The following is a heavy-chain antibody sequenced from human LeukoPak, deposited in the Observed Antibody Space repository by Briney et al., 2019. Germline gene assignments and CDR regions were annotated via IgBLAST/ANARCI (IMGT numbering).Heavy chain of an antibody. D-gene: IGHD2-15*01. CDR1: GGSFSGYY. V-gene: IGHV4-4*07. Sequence: SETLSLTCAVYGGSFSGYYWSWIRQPAGKGLEWIGRIYTSGSTNYNPSLKSRVTMSVDTSKNQFSLKLSSVTAADTAVYYCARDRGYCSGGSCYRYFDYWGQGTLVTVSS. CDR2: IYTSGST. J-gene: IGHJ4*02. CDR3: ARDRGYCSGGSCYRYFDY.